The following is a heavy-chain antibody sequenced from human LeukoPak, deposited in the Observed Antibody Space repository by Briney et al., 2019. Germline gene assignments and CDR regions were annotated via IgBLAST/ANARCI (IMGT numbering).Heavy chain of an antibody. D-gene: IGHD3-16*01. CDR2: IYYSGST. J-gene: IGHJ4*02. CDR3: ARTYYDYVWGMGY. V-gene: IGHV4-59*12. CDR1: GGSISSYY. Sequence: KTSETLSLTCTVSGGSISSYYWSWIRQPPGKGLEWIGYIYYSGSTNYNPSLKSRVTISVDTSKNQFSLKLSSVTAADTAVYYCARTYYDYVWGMGYWGQGTLVTVSS.